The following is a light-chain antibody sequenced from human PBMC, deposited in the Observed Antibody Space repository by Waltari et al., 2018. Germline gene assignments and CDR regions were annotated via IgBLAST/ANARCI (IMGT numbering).Light chain of an antibody. CDR2: GAS. J-gene: IGKJ1*01. CDR3: QQYGNSPPT. CDR1: QSVSSSY. V-gene: IGKV3-20*01. Sequence: EIVLTQSPGPLSLSPGARATLSCRASQSVSSSYFAWYQQKPGQAPRLLIYGASSRATGIPDRFSGSGSGTDFTLTISRLEPEDFAVYYCQQYGNSPPTFGQGTKVEIK.